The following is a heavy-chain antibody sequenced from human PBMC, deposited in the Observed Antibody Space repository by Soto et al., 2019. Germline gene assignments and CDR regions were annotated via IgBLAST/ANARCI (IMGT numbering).Heavy chain of an antibody. D-gene: IGHD6-19*01. V-gene: IGHV1-18*01. Sequence: QVQLVQSGAEVKKPGASVKVSCTASGYTFRDYGISWVRQAPGQGLEWMGWISAFNGNTNYTKKFQDRVTVTTDTSTKTAYMELRSLRSDDTAVYYCARDQQWLVPVPLNVDFWGPGTPVIVS. CDR1: GYTFRDYG. CDR2: ISAFNGNT. CDR3: ARDQQWLVPVPLNVDF. J-gene: IGHJ4*02.